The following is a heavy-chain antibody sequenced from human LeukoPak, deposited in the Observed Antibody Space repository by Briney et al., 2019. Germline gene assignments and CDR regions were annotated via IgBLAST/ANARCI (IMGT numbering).Heavy chain of an antibody. D-gene: IGHD6-13*01. CDR2: ITPNSGGT. CDR1: GYTFTGYY. J-gene: IGHJ4*02. V-gene: IGHV1-2*02. Sequence: ASVKVSCKASGYTFTGYYMHWVGQAPGQGLEWMGWITPNSGGTNYAQKFQGRVTVTRDTSISTAYMELSRLRSDDTAVYYCARVSIAAAGTGSFDYWGQGTLVTVSS. CDR3: ARVSIAAAGTGSFDY.